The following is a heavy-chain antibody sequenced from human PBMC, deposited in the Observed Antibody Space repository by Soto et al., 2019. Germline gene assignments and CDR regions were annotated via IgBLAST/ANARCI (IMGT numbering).Heavy chain of an antibody. CDR2: INTDGSNT. Sequence: RLPCAASGLTFNRYWMHWVRHAPGKGLVWVSHINTDGSNTNYADSVKGRFTISRDNAKSTLFLQMNSLRDEDTAVYYCAREFCSGGNCYTYYFDPWGQGIPVTVSS. D-gene: IGHD2-15*01. CDR3: AREFCSGGNCYTYYFDP. V-gene: IGHV3-74*01. J-gene: IGHJ5*02. CDR1: GLTFNRYW.